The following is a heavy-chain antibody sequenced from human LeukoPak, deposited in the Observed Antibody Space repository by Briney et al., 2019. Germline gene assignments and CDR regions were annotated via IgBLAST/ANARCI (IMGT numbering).Heavy chain of an antibody. V-gene: IGHV3-48*01. Sequence: GGSLRLSCAASGFTFGTYSMNWVRQAPGKGLEWVSYISSSSSTIYYADSVKGRFTISRDNAKNSLYLQMNSLRAEDTAVYYCARVRSSVAAARVFDYWGQGTLVTVSS. CDR1: GFTFGTYS. D-gene: IGHD6-13*01. CDR2: ISSSSSTI. J-gene: IGHJ4*02. CDR3: ARVRSSVAAARVFDY.